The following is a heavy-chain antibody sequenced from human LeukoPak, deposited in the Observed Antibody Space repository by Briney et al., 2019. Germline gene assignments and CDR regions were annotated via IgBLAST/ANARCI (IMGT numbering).Heavy chain of an antibody. CDR3: ARLPTDSSSDHY. Sequence: SETLSLTCTVSGGSISGYYWSWIRQPPGKGLEWIGYIYYTGSTNYNPSLKSRVTISVDTSKNQFSLKLSSVTAADTAVYYCARLPTDSSSDHYWGQGTLVTVSS. D-gene: IGHD6-6*01. J-gene: IGHJ4*02. CDR1: GGSISGYY. V-gene: IGHV4-59*08. CDR2: IYYTGST.